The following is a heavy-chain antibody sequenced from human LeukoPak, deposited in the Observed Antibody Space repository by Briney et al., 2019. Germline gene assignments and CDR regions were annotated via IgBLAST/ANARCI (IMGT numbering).Heavy chain of an antibody. CDR2: IYYSGST. CDR1: GGSLSSSSYY. Sequence: SETLSLTCTVSGGSLSSSSYYWGWLRQPRGRGLEWLGRIYYSGSTYYNASLKSRVTISVSTSENHLSLKLSSVTAAHTAVYYCASLPRVTIFGLVTHVDNWGRGTLVAVSS. D-gene: IGHD3-3*01. CDR3: ASLPRVTIFGLVTHVDN. V-gene: IGHV4-39*01. J-gene: IGHJ4*02.